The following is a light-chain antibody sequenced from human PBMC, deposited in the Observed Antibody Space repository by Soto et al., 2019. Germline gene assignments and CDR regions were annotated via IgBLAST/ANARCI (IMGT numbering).Light chain of an antibody. J-gene: IGKJ1*01. CDR1: QSISSW. Sequence: DIQMTQSPSTLSASVGDRVTITFRASQSISSWLAWYQQKPGKAPKLLIYKASSLESGVPSRFSGSGSGTEFTLTISSLQPDDFATYYCQQYNTIRTFGQGTKVDI. CDR2: KAS. CDR3: QQYNTIRT. V-gene: IGKV1-5*03.